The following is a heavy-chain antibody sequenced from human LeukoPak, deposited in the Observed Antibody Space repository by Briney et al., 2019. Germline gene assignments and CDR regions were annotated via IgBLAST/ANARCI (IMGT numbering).Heavy chain of an antibody. D-gene: IGHD2-2*01. J-gene: IGHJ4*02. Sequence: GGSLRLSCAASGFTFSSYAMSWVRQAPGKGLEWVSAISGSGGSTYYADSVKGRFTISRDNAKNSLYLQMNSLRAEDTAVYYCARGPSSNNFLHLDYWGQGTLVTVSS. CDR3: ARGPSSNNFLHLDY. CDR1: GFTFSSYA. CDR2: ISGSGGST. V-gene: IGHV3-23*01.